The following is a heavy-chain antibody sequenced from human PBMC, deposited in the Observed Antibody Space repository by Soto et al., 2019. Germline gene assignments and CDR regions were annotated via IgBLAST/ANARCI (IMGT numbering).Heavy chain of an antibody. CDR3: AHRVYMAWGPYNHFRP. CDR1: GFSLTTGVG. V-gene: IGHV2-5*01. J-gene: IGHJ5*02. Sequence: QITLKESGPTLVKPTQTLTLTCSFSGFSLTTGVGVGWIRQPPGKALEWLAIIYWNDEKLYNPSLKTRLTIPKDTSQNPVVPTVTDMDPVDTAPYYWAHRVYMAWGPYNHFRPWGQGTLVTGSS. D-gene: IGHD3-10*01. CDR2: IYWNDEK.